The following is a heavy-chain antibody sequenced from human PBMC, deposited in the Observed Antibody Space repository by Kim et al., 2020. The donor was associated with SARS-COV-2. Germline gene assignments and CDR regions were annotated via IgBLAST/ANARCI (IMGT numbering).Heavy chain of an antibody. D-gene: IGHD3-10*01. V-gene: IGHV3-30*07. CDR3: ARDGEGSGTYLDH. Sequence: DSVQGRFTISRDTYSNTLSLQMDSLRTEDTAVYYCARDGEGSGTYLDHWGQGTLVTVSS. J-gene: IGHJ4*02.